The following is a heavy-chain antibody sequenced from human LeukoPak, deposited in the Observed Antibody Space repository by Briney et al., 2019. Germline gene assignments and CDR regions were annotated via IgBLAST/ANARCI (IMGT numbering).Heavy chain of an antibody. CDR1: GVTFSSYW. CDR3: ARLNFGDSSGYNV. Sequence: GGSLRLSCAASGVTFSSYWMSWVRQAPGKGLEWVANIKEDGSEKYYVDSVKGRFTISRDNAKNSVYLQMNSLRAEDTAVYYCARLNFGDSSGYNVWGQGTLVTVSS. J-gene: IGHJ4*02. CDR2: IKEDGSEK. D-gene: IGHD3-22*01. V-gene: IGHV3-7*01.